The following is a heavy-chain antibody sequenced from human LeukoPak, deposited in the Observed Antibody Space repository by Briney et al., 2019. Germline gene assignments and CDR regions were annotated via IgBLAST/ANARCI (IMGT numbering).Heavy chain of an antibody. J-gene: IGHJ4*02. CDR3: AKDSSRWAFDS. V-gene: IGHV3-30*18. Sequence: GGSVRLSCTVSGVTLSSYGMHWVRQAPGKGLEWVAVTSYDGSNEYYADSMKGRFTVSRDNSKNTLYLQMNGLRTEDTAVYYCAKDSSRWAFDSWGQGTLVTVSS. CDR1: GVTLSSYG. CDR2: TSYDGSNE. D-gene: IGHD6-13*01.